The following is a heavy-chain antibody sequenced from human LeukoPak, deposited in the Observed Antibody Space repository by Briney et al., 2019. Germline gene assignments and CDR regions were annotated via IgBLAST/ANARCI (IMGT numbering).Heavy chain of an antibody. CDR1: GGSISSSSYY. CDR2: IYYSGST. J-gene: IGHJ4*02. D-gene: IGHD3-3*01. Sequence: PSEILSLTCTVSGGSISSSSYYWGWIRQPPGKGLEWIGSIYYSGSTYYNPSLKSRVTISVDTSKNQFSLKLSSVTAADTAVYYCARSVAGSYFDYWGQGTLVTVSS. CDR3: ARSVAGSYFDY. V-gene: IGHV4-39*01.